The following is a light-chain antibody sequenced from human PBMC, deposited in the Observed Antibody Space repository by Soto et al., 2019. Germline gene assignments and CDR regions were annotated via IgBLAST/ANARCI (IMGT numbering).Light chain of an antibody. Sequence: ELVLTQSPGTLSLSPGESATLSCRASQSVSSSYLAWYQQKPGQAPRLLIYGAYSRATGIPDRFSGSGSGTDFTLTISRLEPEDFAMYYCHQYGISPPVTFGQGTRLEIK. J-gene: IGKJ5*01. CDR3: HQYGISPPVT. CDR1: QSVSSSY. V-gene: IGKV3-20*01. CDR2: GAY.